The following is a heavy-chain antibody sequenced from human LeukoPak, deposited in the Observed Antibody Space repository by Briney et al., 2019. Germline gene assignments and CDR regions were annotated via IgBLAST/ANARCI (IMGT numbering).Heavy chain of an antibody. Sequence: PGGSLRLSCAASGFTFSFSALNWVRQAPGKGLEWVSSISATSTYIYYADSLKSRFTISRDNAKNSLYLQMSGLRVEDTAVYYCARGGTYGDYVLDYWGQGTLVTVSS. D-gene: IGHD4-17*01. CDR2: ISATSTYI. J-gene: IGHJ4*02. V-gene: IGHV3-21*01. CDR3: ARGGTYGDYVLDY. CDR1: GFTFSFSA.